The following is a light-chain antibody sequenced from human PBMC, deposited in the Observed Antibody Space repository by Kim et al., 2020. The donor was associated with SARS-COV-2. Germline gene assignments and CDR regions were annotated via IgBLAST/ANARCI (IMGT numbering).Light chain of an antibody. V-gene: IGKV3-20*01. CDR2: GTS. J-gene: IGKJ1*01. Sequence: PGERATLSCRASQSVSSSYLAWYQQKPGQAPRLLIYGTSSRATGIPDRFSGSGSGTDFTLTISRLEPEDFAVYYCQQYGSSPPWTFGQGTKVEIK. CDR1: QSVSSSY. CDR3: QQYGSSPPWT.